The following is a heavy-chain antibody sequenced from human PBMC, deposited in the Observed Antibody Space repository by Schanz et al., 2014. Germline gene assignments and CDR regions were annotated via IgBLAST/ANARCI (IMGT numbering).Heavy chain of an antibody. J-gene: IGHJ4*02. Sequence: EVQLVESGGGLVQPGGSLRLSCAASGFTLSNYAMSWVRQAPGKGLEWVSSFNDGGVNKYYADSVKGRFTISSDNSKSTLYLQMSSLRAEDTAVYYCAKSQGSSFDSWGQGTLVTVSS. CDR3: AKSQGSSFDS. CDR2: FNDGGVNK. D-gene: IGHD6-13*01. CDR1: GFTLSNYA. V-gene: IGHV3-23*04.